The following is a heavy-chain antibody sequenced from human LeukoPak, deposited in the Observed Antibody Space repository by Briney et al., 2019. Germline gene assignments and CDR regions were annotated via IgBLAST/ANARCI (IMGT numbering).Heavy chain of an antibody. CDR2: IYYSGST. CDR1: GGSISSHY. D-gene: IGHD5-18*01. CDR3: ARMGYSYGYNYYYYMDV. Sequence: SETLSLTCTVSGGSISSHYWSWIRQPPGKGVEWSGYIYYSGSTNYHPSLKSRVTISVDTSKNQSSLKLSSVTAADTAVYYCARMGYSYGYNYYYYMDVWGKGTTVTVSS. J-gene: IGHJ6*03. V-gene: IGHV4-59*11.